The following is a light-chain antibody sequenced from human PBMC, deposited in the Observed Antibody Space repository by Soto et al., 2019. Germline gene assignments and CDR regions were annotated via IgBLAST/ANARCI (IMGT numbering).Light chain of an antibody. V-gene: IGKV1-5*01. J-gene: IGKJ2*01. CDR3: QQYNSYSLYT. CDR2: DAS. CDR1: QTINKN. Sequence: DIQMTQSPSSLSASVGDRVTITCRASQTINKNLNWYQQKPGQAPNLLIYDASSLESGVPSRFSGSGFGTEFTLTISSLQPDDFATYYCQQYNSYSLYTFGQGTKLEIK.